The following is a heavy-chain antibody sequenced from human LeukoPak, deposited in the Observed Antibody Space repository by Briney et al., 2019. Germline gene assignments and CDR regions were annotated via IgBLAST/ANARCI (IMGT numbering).Heavy chain of an antibody. V-gene: IGHV3-30*18. CDR2: ISYDGSNK. J-gene: IGHJ4*02. D-gene: IGHD6-19*01. Sequence: PGGSLRLSCAASGFTFSSYGMHWVRQAPGKGLEWVAVISYDGSNKYYADSVKGRFTISRDNSKNTLYLQMNSLRAEDTAVYYCAKVGQRWLVRVHFDYWGQGTLVTVSS. CDR1: GFTFSSYG. CDR3: AKVGQRWLVRVHFDY.